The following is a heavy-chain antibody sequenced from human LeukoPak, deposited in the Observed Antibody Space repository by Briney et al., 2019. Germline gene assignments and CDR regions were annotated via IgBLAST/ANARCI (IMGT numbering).Heavy chain of an antibody. J-gene: IGHJ4*02. CDR1: GFTFSSYS. Sequence: GGSLRLSCAASGFTFSSYSMNWVRQAPGKGLEWVSSIDSSGSTIYYADSVKGRFTISRDSAKNSLYLQLNSLRGEDTAVYYCARETTGFDYWGQGILVTVSS. V-gene: IGHV3-48*01. CDR2: IDSSGSTI. CDR3: ARETTGFDY. D-gene: IGHD1-14*01.